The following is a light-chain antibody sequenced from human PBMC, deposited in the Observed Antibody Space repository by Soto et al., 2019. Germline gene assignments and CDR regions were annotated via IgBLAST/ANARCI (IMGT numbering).Light chain of an antibody. V-gene: IGLV2-14*01. CDR3: ASYATSTTLYV. CDR1: SSDVGSFNY. J-gene: IGLJ1*01. Sequence: QSVLTQPASVSGSPGQSITISCTATSSDVGSFNYVSWYQHHPGKAPKLMIYEVTSRPSGVSNRFSGSKSGNTASLTIPGLQAEDEADYYCASYATSTTLYVFGSGTKVTVL. CDR2: EVT.